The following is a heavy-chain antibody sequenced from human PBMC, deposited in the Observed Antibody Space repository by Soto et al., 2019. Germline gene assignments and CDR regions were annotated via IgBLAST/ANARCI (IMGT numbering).Heavy chain of an antibody. D-gene: IGHD5-18*01. Sequence: QVQLQESGPGLVKPSQTLSLTCTVSGGSISSGGYYWSWIRHHPGKALEWIGYIYYSGSTYYNPSLESRFIISVDTSKDPFALELSSVTAAGTAVYFSARGPQLYVQLWFNHFDYWGQGTLVTVSS. CDR1: GGSISSGGYY. CDR2: IYYSGST. V-gene: IGHV4-31*03. CDR3: ARGPQLYVQLWFNHFDY. J-gene: IGHJ4*02.